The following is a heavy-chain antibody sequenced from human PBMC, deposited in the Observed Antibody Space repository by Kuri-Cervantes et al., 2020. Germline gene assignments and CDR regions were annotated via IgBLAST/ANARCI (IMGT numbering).Heavy chain of an antibody. D-gene: IGHD3-22*01. V-gene: IGHV3-11*04. CDR2: ISSSGSTI. CDR1: GFTFSDYY. Sequence: GESLKISCAASGFTFSDYYMSWIRQAPGKGLEWVSYISSSGSTIYYADSVKGRFTISRDNAKNSLYLQMNSLRDEDTAVYYCARDSPVAYDSSGYYYYDAFDTWGQGTMVTVSS. CDR3: ARDSPVAYDSSGYYYYDAFDT. J-gene: IGHJ3*02.